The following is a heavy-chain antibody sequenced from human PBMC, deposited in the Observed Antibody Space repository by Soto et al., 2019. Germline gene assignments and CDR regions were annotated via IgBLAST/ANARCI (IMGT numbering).Heavy chain of an antibody. CDR2: ISAYNGNT. D-gene: IGHD3-10*01. CDR1: GYTFTSYG. CDR3: AGDQRFGEASYAFDI. Sequence: QVQLVQSGAEVKKPGASVKVSCKASGYTFTSYGISWVRQAPGQGLEWMGWISAYNGNTNYAQKLQGRVTMTTDTSTSTAYMELRGLRSDNTAVYYCAGDQRFGEASYAFDIWGQGTMVTVGS. J-gene: IGHJ3*02. V-gene: IGHV1-18*04.